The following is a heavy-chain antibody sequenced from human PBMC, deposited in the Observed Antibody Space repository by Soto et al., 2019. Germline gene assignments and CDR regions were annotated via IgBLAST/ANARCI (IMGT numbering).Heavy chain of an antibody. CDR2: IYYSGST. V-gene: IGHV4-30-4*01. J-gene: IGHJ4*02. CDR3: ARNGDQDGAYYFDY. CDR1: GGSISSGDYY. Sequence: SETLSLTCTVSGGSISSGDYYWSWIRQPPGKGLEWIAYIYYSGSTYYNPSLMSRGTISVDTSKNQFSLKLSSVTAADTAVYYCARNGDQDGAYYFDYWGQGTLVTVSS. D-gene: IGHD4-17*01.